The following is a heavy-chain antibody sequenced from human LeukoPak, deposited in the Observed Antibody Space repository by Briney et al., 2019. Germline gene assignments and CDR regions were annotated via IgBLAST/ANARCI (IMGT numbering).Heavy chain of an antibody. CDR1: GASVNNYY. D-gene: IGHD2-2*01. CDR3: ARQTCPTDSCSPYDAFDV. V-gene: IGHV4-4*08. CDR2: IYPIGSS. Sequence: PSETLSLTCNVAGASVNNYYWSWIRQSPGQGLEWIGYIYPIGSSDHSPSLKSRVAIFADTSKNQISLRLTSVAAADSAVYYCARQTCPTDSCSPYDAFDVWGPGTMVTVSS. J-gene: IGHJ3*01.